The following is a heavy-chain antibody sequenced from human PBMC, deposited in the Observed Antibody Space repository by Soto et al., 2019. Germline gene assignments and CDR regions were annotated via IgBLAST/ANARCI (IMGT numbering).Heavy chain of an antibody. V-gene: IGHV1-18*01. CDR3: ARDEYGDPGY. Sequence: QVQLVQSGAEVKKPGASVKVSCKASGYTFTSYGISWVRQAPGQGLEWMGWISAYNGNTNYAQKLQGRVPITNDPSPSTGYLELRSLRSDGTAVYYCARDEYGDPGYWGQGTLVTVSS. CDR2: ISAYNGNT. J-gene: IGHJ4*02. CDR1: GYTFTSYG. D-gene: IGHD4-17*01.